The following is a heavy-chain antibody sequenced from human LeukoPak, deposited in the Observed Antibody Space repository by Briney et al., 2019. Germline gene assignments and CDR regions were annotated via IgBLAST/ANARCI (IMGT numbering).Heavy chain of an antibody. D-gene: IGHD6-19*01. CDR3: AKVTRNRSGWD. Sequence: GGSLRLSCAASKFTFSNYGMHWVRQAPGKGLEWVAVISYDGSNKYYADSVKCRFTISRDNSKNTLYLQMNSLRAEDTAVYYCAKVTRNRSGWDWGQGTLVTVSS. CDR2: ISYDGSNK. V-gene: IGHV3-30*18. CDR1: KFTFSNYG. J-gene: IGHJ4*02.